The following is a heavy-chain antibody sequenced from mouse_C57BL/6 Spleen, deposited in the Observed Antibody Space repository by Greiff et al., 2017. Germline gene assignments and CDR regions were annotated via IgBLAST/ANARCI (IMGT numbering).Heavy chain of an antibody. CDR3: ARSHYTVGDY. D-gene: IGHD1-1*01. Sequence: QVQLQQSGAELVRPGTSVKVSCKASGYAFTNYLIEWVKQRPGQGLEWIGVINPGSGGTNYNEKFKGKATLTAAKSSSTAYMQLSSLTSEDSAVYFCARSHYTVGDYWGQGTTLTVSS. CDR1: GYAFTNYL. CDR2: INPGSGGT. V-gene: IGHV1-54*01. J-gene: IGHJ2*01.